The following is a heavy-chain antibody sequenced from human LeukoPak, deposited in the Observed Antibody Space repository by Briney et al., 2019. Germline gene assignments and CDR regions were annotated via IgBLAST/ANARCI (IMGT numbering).Heavy chain of an antibody. CDR1: GYSISSGYY. J-gene: IGHJ6*02. D-gene: IGHD4-23*01. CDR3: ARDLGATVVPYGMDV. Sequence: ETLSLTCTVSGYSISSGYYWGWIRQPPGKGLVWVSRINSDGSSTSYADSVKGRFTISRDNAKNTLYLQMNSLRAEDTAVYYCARDLGATVVPYGMDVWGQGTTVTVSS. V-gene: IGHV3-74*01. CDR2: INSDGSST.